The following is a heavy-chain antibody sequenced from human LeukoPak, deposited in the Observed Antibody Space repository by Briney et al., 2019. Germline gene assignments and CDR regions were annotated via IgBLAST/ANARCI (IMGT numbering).Heavy chain of an antibody. Sequence: SETLSLTCAVSGGSISSSNWWSWVRQPPGKGLEWIGETYHSGSTNYNPSLKSRVTISVDKSKNQFSLKLSSVTAADTAVYYCARDIGRRDGYQRMYYFDYWGQGTLFTVSS. CDR3: ARDIGRRDGYQRMYYFDY. CDR2: TYHSGST. V-gene: IGHV4-4*02. CDR1: GGSISSSNW. D-gene: IGHD5-24*01. J-gene: IGHJ4*02.